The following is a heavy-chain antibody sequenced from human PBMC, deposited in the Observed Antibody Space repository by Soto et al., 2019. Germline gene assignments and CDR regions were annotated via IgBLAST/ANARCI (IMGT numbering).Heavy chain of an antibody. CDR1: GGSMSSYY. D-gene: IGHD3-10*01. CDR2: IYTSGST. CDR3: ARDKLYGSGSYSHFDY. Sequence: SETLSLTCTGSGGSMSSYYWSWIRQPAGKGLEWIGRIYTSGSTNYNPSLKSRVTMSVDTSKNQFSLKLSSVTAADTAVYYCARDKLYGSGSYSHFDYWGQGTLVTVSS. J-gene: IGHJ4*02. V-gene: IGHV4-4*07.